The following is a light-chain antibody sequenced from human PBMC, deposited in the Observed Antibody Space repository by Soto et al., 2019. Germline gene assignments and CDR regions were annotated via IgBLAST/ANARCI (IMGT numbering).Light chain of an antibody. Sequence: QSVLTQPPSVSAAPGQKVTISCSGSSSNIGNNYVSWYQQLPGTAPKLFIYDNNKRPSGIPDRFSVSKSGTSATLGITGLQTGDEAHYYCGTWDSNLSAWVFGGGTKLTVL. CDR1: SSNIGNNY. CDR2: DNN. J-gene: IGLJ3*02. V-gene: IGLV1-51*01. CDR3: GTWDSNLSAWV.